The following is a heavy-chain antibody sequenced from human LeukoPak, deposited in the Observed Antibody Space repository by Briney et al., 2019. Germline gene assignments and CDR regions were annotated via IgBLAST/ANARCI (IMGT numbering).Heavy chain of an antibody. CDR3: ARDRGDGYNCRYYYYMDV. V-gene: IGHV3-66*02. J-gene: IGHJ6*03. CDR2: IYSGGST. Sequence: PGGSLRLSCAASGFTVSSNYMSWVRQAPGKGLEWVSVIYSGGSTYYADSVNGRFTISRDNSKNTLYLQMNSLRAEDTAVYYCARDRGDGYNCRYYYYMDVWGKGTTVTVSS. CDR1: GFTVSSNY. D-gene: IGHD5-24*01.